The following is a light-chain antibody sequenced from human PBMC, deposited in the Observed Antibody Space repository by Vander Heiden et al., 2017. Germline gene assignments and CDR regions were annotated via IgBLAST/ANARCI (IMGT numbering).Light chain of an antibody. V-gene: IGKV4-1*01. CDR3: QQYYTNPPT. CDR1: QSVLYTSRNKNC. J-gene: IGKJ4*01. Sequence: DIVMTQSPDSLVVSLGERATINRKSSQSVLYTSRNKNCLAWYQQRPGQPPMLLIYWASTRESGVPGRYSGSGSGTDFTLTISSLQAEDVAIYYCQQYYTNPPTFGGGAKVEIK. CDR2: WAS.